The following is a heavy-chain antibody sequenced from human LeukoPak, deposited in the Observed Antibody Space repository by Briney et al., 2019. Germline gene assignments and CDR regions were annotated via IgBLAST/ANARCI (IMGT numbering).Heavy chain of an antibody. CDR1: GDSISTYY. Sequence: SSETLSLTCTVSGDSISTYYWNWIRQPPGKGLEWIGSIYYSGNTNYNPALKSRVTISVDTSKNQFSLKLSSVTAADTAVYYCARQGGGRVGSWFDPWGQGALVTVSS. D-gene: IGHD3-10*01. CDR2: IYYSGNT. J-gene: IGHJ5*02. V-gene: IGHV4-59*08. CDR3: ARQGGGRVGSWFDP.